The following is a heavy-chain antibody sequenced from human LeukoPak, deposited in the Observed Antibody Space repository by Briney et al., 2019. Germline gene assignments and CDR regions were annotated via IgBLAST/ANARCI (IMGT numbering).Heavy chain of an antibody. D-gene: IGHD2-15*01. CDR3: ASAGGWLPFDY. CDR1: GFTFSNYW. V-gene: IGHV3-21*01. Sequence: GGSVRLSCAASGFTFSNYWMNWVRQAPGKGLEWVSSISSSSSYIYYADSVKGRFTISRDNAKNSLYLQMNSLRAEDTAVYYCASAGGWLPFDYWGQGTLVTVSS. CDR2: ISSSSSYI. J-gene: IGHJ4*02.